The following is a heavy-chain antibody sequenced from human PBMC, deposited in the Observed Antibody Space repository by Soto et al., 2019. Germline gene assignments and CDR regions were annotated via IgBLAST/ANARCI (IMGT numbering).Heavy chain of an antibody. D-gene: IGHD1-20*01. V-gene: IGHV4-39*01. CDR2: SYYSGTT. CDR1: GASISVDSYY. J-gene: IGHJ5*02. CDR3: TRRYNWNHNYFYP. Sequence: SETLSLTCTVSGASISVDSYYWTWIRRPPGKGLEWIGSSYYSGTTYFNPSLKSRATISVDTSKNQFSLRLTSVTAADTAIYYCTRRYNWNHNYFYPWGPGALVTVSS.